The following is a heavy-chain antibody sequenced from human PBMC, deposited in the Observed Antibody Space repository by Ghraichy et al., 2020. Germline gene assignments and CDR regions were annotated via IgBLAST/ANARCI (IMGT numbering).Heavy chain of an antibody. CDR1: GFPFSLYA. CDR3: VNLVVVPA. CDR2: IGGNGDRT. V-gene: IGHV3-64D*06. Sequence: GGSLRLSCSASGFPFSLYAMHWVRQAPGKGLEYVSAIGGNGDRTYYADSVKGRFTISRDNSKNTLYLHMTSLRPEDTALYYCVNLVVVPAWGQGTLVTVSS. D-gene: IGHD2-15*01. J-gene: IGHJ5*02.